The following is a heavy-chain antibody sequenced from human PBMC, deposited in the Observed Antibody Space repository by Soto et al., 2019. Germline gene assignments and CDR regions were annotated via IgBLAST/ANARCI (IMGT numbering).Heavy chain of an antibody. CDR3: ARDLGGPDY. Sequence: TGGSLRLSCAASGLAFSDYWMSWVRQAPGQALDWVATIKQDESEKYYADSVKGRFFISRDIARNTLFLQMNSLRADDTAVYYCARDLGGPDYWGRGTSVTVSS. J-gene: IGHJ4*02. CDR2: IKQDESEK. CDR1: GLAFSDYW. V-gene: IGHV3-7*01. D-gene: IGHD3-16*01.